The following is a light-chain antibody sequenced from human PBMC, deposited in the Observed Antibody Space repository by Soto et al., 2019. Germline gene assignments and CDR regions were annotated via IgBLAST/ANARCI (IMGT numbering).Light chain of an antibody. J-gene: IGKJ2*02. CDR1: QSVRGSY. V-gene: IGKV3-20*01. CDR2: GAS. CDR3: QHYDSSVCT. Sequence: ELVLTQSPGTLSLSPGDSVTLSCRASQSVRGSYLAWYQQKPGQAPRLLIYGASSRATGIPGRFSGSGSGTDFTLTITGLEPDDFAVYYCQHYDSSVCTLGRGSKLEIK.